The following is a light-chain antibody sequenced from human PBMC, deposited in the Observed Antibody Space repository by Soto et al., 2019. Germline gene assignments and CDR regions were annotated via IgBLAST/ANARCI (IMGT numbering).Light chain of an antibody. Sequence: EIVLTQSPGTLSLSPGEGGTLSCRASQSISSSYLAWYQQKPGQSPRLLIYAASSRATGIPDRFSGSGSGTDFTLTISRLEPEDFATYFCQQYESYPYTFGQGTKVEIK. J-gene: IGKJ2*01. CDR3: QQYESYPYT. CDR2: AAS. CDR1: QSISSSY. V-gene: IGKV3-20*01.